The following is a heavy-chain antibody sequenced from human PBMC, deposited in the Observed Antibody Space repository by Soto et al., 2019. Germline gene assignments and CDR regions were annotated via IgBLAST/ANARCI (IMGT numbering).Heavy chain of an antibody. J-gene: IGHJ4*02. CDR3: ATYYDGTGYNFDY. D-gene: IGHD3-22*01. CDR2: ISYSSSYV. CDR1: GFTFSSYN. Sequence: EVHLVESGGGLVKPGGSLRLSCAASGFTFSSYNMNWVRQAPGKGLEWVASISYSSSYVYYADSVKGRFTISRDNAKNSLYLQMDSLRAEDTAVYYCATYYDGTGYNFDYWGQGTLVTVAS. V-gene: IGHV3-21*01.